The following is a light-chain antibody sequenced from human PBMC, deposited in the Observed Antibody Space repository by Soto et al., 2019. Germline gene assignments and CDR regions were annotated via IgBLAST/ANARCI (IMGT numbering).Light chain of an antibody. V-gene: IGKV3-15*01. J-gene: IGKJ1*01. CDR2: GAS. CDR3: QQYNNWPRT. Sequence: EIVMTQSPATLSVSPGERATLGCRASQSVSSDLAWYQQKPGQAPRLLIYGASTRATGIPARFSGSGSGTEFTLTISSLQSEDFAVYYCQQYNNWPRTFGQGTKVDIK. CDR1: QSVSSD.